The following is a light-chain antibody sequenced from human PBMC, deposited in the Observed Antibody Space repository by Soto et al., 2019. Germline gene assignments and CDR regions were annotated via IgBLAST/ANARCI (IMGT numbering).Light chain of an antibody. CDR1: QSVSSY. CDR2: DAS. CDR3: QQRSNWPIT. J-gene: IGKJ5*01. Sequence: EMVFTQSPDTLSFSPGQRATLSFGASQSVSSYLAWYQQKPGQAPRLLIYDASNRATGIPARFSGSGSGADFTLTISSLEPEDFAVYYCQQRSNWPITFGQGTRLEIK. V-gene: IGKV3-11*01.